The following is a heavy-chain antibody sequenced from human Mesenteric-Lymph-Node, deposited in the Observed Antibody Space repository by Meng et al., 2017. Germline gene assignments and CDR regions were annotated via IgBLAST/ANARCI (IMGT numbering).Heavy chain of an antibody. CDR1: GGSISSGEYY. Sequence: QVQLQEAGPGMGKPAQTLALSGTGSGGSISSGEYYWSWIRQPPGKGLEWIGYIYYSGSTYYNPSLKSRVTISVDTSKNQFSLRLSSVTAADTAVYYCARDLGVATSIAGFVYWGQGTLVTVFS. CDR3: ARDLGVATSIAGFVY. CDR2: IYYSGST. V-gene: IGHV4-30-4*01. J-gene: IGHJ4*02. D-gene: IGHD5-12*01.